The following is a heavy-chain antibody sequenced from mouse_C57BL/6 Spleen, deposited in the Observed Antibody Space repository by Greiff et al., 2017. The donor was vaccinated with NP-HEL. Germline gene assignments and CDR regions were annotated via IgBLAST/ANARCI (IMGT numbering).Heavy chain of an antibody. J-gene: IGHJ3*01. V-gene: IGHV1-55*01. CDR3: AKSLYGSSGFAY. CDR1: GYTFTSYW. D-gene: IGHD1-1*01. CDR2: IYPGSGST. Sequence: QVQLQQPGAELVKPGASVKMSCKASGYTFTSYWITWVKQRPGQGLEWIGDIYPGSGSTNYNEKFKSKATLTVDTSSSTAYMQLSSLTSEDSAVYYCAKSLYGSSGFAYWGQGTLVTVSA.